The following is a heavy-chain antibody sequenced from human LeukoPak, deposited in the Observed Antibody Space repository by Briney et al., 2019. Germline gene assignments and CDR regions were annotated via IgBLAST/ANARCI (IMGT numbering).Heavy chain of an antibody. CDR3: AVYCTNGVCYRQTPDMSDY. CDR2: IIPILGIA. CDR1: GGTFSSYA. D-gene: IGHD2-8*01. Sequence: SVKVSCKASGGTFSSYAVSWVRQAPGQGLEWMGRIIPILGIANYAQKFQGRVTITADKSTSTAYMELSSLRSEDTAVYYCAVYCTNGVCYRQTPDMSDYWGQGTLVTVSS. J-gene: IGHJ4*02. V-gene: IGHV1-69*04.